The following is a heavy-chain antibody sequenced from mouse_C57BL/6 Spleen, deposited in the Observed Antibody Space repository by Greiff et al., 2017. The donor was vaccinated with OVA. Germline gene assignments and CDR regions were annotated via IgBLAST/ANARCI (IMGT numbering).Heavy chain of an antibody. CDR1: GFTFSSYA. J-gene: IGHJ2*01. Sequence: EVKLVESGGGLVKPGGSLKLSCAASGFTFSSYAMSWVRQTPEKRLEWVATISDGGSYTYYPDNVKGRFTISRDNAKNNLYLQMSHLKSEDTAMYYCARENDGYSPGYWGQGTTLTVSS. D-gene: IGHD2-3*01. CDR2: ISDGGSYT. V-gene: IGHV5-4*01. CDR3: ARENDGYSPGY.